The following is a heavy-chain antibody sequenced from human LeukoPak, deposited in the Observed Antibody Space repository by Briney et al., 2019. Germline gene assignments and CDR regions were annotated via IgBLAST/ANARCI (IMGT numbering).Heavy chain of an antibody. CDR1: GGSFSGYY. J-gene: IGHJ4*02. V-gene: IGHV4-34*01. D-gene: IGHD3-9*01. CDR2: INHSGST. Sequence: SETLSLTCAVYGGSFSGYYWRWIRQPPGKGLEWIGEINHSGSTNYNPSLKSRVTISVDTSKNQFSLKLSSVTAADTAVYYCALQYYDILTGYYSDYWGQGTLVTVSS. CDR3: ALQYYDILTGYYSDY.